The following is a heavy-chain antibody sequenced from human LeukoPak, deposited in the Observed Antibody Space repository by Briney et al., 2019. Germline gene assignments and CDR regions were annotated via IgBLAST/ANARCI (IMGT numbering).Heavy chain of an antibody. CDR3: ARGGWYSSSWSFEY. Sequence: SETLSLPCTVSGGSISTYYWSWVRQPPGKGLEWIGYIYYSGGTNYNPSLKSRVTISVDTSKNQFSLKLSSVTAADTAVYYCARGGWYSSSWSFEYWGQGTLVTVSS. J-gene: IGHJ4*02. CDR2: IYYSGGT. CDR1: GGSISTYY. V-gene: IGHV4-59*01. D-gene: IGHD6-13*01.